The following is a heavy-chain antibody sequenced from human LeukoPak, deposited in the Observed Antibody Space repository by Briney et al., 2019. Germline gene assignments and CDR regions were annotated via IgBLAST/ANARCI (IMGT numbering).Heavy chain of an antibody. CDR2: IHHIGST. CDR1: GDSSSSHSYF. J-gene: IGHJ4*02. CDR3: ARARRDGYPSFGY. D-gene: IGHD5-24*01. Sequence: SDTLSLTCTVSGDSSSSHSYFWGWIRQPPGKGLEWIGNIHHIGSTYYNPSLKSRVAISVDTSTNQFSLKLSSVTAADTAVYYCARARRDGYPSFGYWGQGTLVTVSS. V-gene: IGHV4-39*01.